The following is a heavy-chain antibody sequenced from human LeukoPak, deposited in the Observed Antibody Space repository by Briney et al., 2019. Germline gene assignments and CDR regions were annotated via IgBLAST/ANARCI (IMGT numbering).Heavy chain of an antibody. D-gene: IGHD2-2*01. V-gene: IGHV3-30*04. CDR3: ARDFLGEVVSAANVLGAFDI. J-gene: IGHJ3*02. Sequence: PGGSLRLSCAASGFTFSSYAVHWVRQAPGKGLEWVAVISYDGSNKYYADSVKGRFTISRDNSKNTLYLQMNSLRAEDTAVYYCARDFLGEVVSAANVLGAFDIWGQGTMVTVSS. CDR2: ISYDGSNK. CDR1: GFTFSSYA.